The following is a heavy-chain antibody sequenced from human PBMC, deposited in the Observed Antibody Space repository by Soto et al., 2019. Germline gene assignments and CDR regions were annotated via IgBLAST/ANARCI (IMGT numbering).Heavy chain of an antibody. Sequence: ASVKVSCKASGYTFTGYYVHWVRQAPGQGLEWMGWIDPNSGDTYLAQRFQGRVTMNRDTSIGTAYMELRGLTSDDTAEYYCAKGGAIVAAGTRVYLYNAMDVWGQGTTVTVSS. CDR1: GYTFTGYY. V-gene: IGHV1-2*02. J-gene: IGHJ6*02. D-gene: IGHD1-26*01. CDR3: AKGGAIVAAGTRVYLYNAMDV. CDR2: IDPNSGDT.